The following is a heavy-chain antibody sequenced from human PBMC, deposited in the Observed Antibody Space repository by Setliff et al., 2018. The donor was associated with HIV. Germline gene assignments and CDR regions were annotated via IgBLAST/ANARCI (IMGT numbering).Heavy chain of an antibody. CDR1: GASISSGDYS. V-gene: IGHV4-30-2*01. CDR3: ARDRGEKGYFDS. D-gene: IGHD3-10*01. Sequence: SETLSLTCAISGASISSGDYSWSWIRQPPGRDLEWIGYFYHSGNTYYSPSLHSRVTLSVDKSKNEFYLSLASGTAADTAVYYCARDRGEKGYFDSWGHGALVTVSS. J-gene: IGHJ4*01. CDR2: FYHSGNT.